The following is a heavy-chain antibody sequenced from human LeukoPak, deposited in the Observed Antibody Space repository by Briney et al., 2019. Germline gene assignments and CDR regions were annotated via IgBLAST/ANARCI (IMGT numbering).Heavy chain of an antibody. CDR1: GGTFSSNA. J-gene: IGHJ6*02. Sequence: SVKVSCKASGGTFSSNAISWVRQAPGQGLEWMGRIIPILGIANYAQKFQGRVTITADKSTSTAYMELSSLRSEDTAVYYCAEGSYGYSYYYYGMDVWGQGTTVTVSS. D-gene: IGHD5-18*01. CDR3: AEGSYGYSYYYYGMDV. V-gene: IGHV1-69*04. CDR2: IIPILGIA.